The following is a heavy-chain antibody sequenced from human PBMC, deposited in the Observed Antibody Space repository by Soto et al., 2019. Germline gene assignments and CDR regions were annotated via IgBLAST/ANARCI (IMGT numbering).Heavy chain of an antibody. Sequence: GGSLRLSCAASGFTFNPYWMSWVRQAPGKGLEWVANIDQDGSDKYYVDSVKGRFTISRDNAKNSLFLQMNSLRAEDTAVYYCARDRGYLQFDFWGQGTLVTSPQ. CDR3: ARDRGYLQFDF. CDR1: GFTFNPYW. V-gene: IGHV3-7*03. CDR2: IDQDGSDK. J-gene: IGHJ4*02. D-gene: IGHD3-22*01.